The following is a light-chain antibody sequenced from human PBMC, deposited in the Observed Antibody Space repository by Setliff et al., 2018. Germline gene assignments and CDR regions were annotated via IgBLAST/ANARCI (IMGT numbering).Light chain of an antibody. V-gene: IGLV2-23*02. CDR3: YSYAGGDTYAI. CDR2: DVS. CDR1: SSDVGAYDY. Sequence: QSVLTQPASVSGSPGQSIAISCTGTSSDVGAYDYVSWYQQHPDRAPKLMIYDVSKRPSGVSNRFSGSKSVNTASLTISGLQAEDEGDYYCYSYAGGDTYAIFGGGTKVTVL. J-gene: IGLJ2*01.